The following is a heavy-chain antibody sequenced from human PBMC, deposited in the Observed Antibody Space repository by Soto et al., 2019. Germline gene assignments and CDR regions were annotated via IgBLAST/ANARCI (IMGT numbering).Heavy chain of an antibody. CDR3: ARGTITLFGGGHYYGMDV. CDR2: TLYDGSDK. V-gene: IGHV3-30*09. CDR1: GFTFSSYA. J-gene: IGHJ6*02. D-gene: IGHD3-3*01. Sequence: QVQLVESGGGVVQPGRSLRLSCAASGFTFSSYAMHWVRQAPGKGLEWVAVTLYDGSDKYYADSVKGRFAISRDNSNNTLYLQMNSLRAEDTALYYWARGTITLFGGGHYYGMDVWGQGTTVTVSS.